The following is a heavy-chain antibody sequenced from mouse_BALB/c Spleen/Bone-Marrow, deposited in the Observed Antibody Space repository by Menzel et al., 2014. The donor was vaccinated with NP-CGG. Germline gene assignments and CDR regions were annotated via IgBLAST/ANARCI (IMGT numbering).Heavy chain of an antibody. J-gene: IGHJ4*01. CDR3: ARFPMDY. Sequence: EVHLVESGGGLVQPGGSLRLSCTTSGFTFIDHYMSRVRQPPGKALEWLGFIRNKAYGYTTEYSASVKGRFTISRDNSQSILYLQMNTLRAEDSATYYCARFPMDYWGQGTSVTVSS. CDR2: IRNKAYGYTT. V-gene: IGHV7-3*02. CDR1: GFTFIDHY.